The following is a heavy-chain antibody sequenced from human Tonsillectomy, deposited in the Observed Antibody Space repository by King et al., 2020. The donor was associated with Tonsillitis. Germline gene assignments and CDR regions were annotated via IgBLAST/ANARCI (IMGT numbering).Heavy chain of an antibody. CDR1: GFTFSSCA. J-gene: IGHJ4*02. CDR2: IGGSGHST. D-gene: IGHD3-22*01. Sequence: VQLVESGGGLVQPGGSLRLSCAVSGFTFSSCAMSWVRQAPGKGPEWVSAIGGSGHSTYYADSVQGRFTVSRDNSKNTQYLQMNSLRAEDTAVYYCASHYDSRYFYYDNWGQGTLVTVSS. CDR3: ASHYDSRYFYYDN. V-gene: IGHV3-23*04.